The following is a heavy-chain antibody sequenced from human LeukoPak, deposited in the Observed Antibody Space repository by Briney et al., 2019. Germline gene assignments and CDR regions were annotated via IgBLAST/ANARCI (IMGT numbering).Heavy chain of an antibody. Sequence: GGSLRLSYAASGFTFSSHSMNWVRQAPGKGLEWVSVITSSSDYIYYADSLKGRFTVSRDNAKNSLYLQLNSLRAEDTAVYYCVRESVYYDNVLDYWGQGTLV. D-gene: IGHD3-22*01. CDR2: ITSSSDYI. V-gene: IGHV3-21*01. J-gene: IGHJ4*02. CDR3: VRESVYYDNVLDY. CDR1: GFTFSSHS.